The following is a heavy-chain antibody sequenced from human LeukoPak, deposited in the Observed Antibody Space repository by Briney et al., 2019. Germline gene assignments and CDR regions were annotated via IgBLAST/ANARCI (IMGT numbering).Heavy chain of an antibody. V-gene: IGHV3-30*02. J-gene: IGHJ4*02. CDR3: ARDYYGRLDF. D-gene: IGHD3-10*01. Sequence: PGGSLRLSCAASGFTVSSNYMSWVRQAPGKGLEWVSFVRYDGKNQYYADSVKGRFTVSKDNANKSLYLHMDGLRVEDTAFYYCARDYYGRLDFWGQGTLVTVSS. CDR1: GFTVSSNY. CDR2: VRYDGKNQ.